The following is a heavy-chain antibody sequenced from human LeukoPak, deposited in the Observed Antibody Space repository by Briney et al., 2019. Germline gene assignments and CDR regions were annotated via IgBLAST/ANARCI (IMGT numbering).Heavy chain of an antibody. D-gene: IGHD3-22*01. CDR2: IYYTGST. CDR1: GGSISSSGY. CDR3: SSYNYDSSGYYYADDY. J-gene: IGHJ4*02. Sequence: SETLSLTCTVSGGSISSSGYWGWIRQPPGKGLEWIGSIYYTGSTYYNPSLKSRVTISIDTPDNQFSLKLSSVTAADTAVYYCSSYNYDSSGYYYADDYWGQGTLVTVST. V-gene: IGHV4-39*07.